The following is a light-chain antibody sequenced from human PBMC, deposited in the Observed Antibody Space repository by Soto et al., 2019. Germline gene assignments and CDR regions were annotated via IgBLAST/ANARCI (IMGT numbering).Light chain of an antibody. V-gene: IGKV3-11*01. J-gene: IGKJ5*01. CDR1: QNVSSY. Sequence: EIVLTQSPATLSLSPGERATLSCRASQNVSSYLAWYQQKPGQAPRLLIYAASNRATSIPARFSGSGSGTDFTLTISSLEPEDFAVYYCQQRSNWPITFGQGTRLEIK. CDR3: QQRSNWPIT. CDR2: AAS.